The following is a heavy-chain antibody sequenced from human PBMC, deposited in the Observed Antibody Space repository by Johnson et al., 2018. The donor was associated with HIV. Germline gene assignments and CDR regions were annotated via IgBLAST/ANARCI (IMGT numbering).Heavy chain of an antibody. V-gene: IGHV3-7*01. J-gene: IGHJ3*02. Sequence: VQLVESGGGLVQPGGSLRLSCAASGFTFSSYWMSWVRQAPGKGLAWVANIKHDGSEKYYVDSVKGRFTISRDNAKNSLYLQMNSLRAEDTAVYYCAKDHPVVAERTGAFDIWGQGTMVTVSS. CDR3: AKDHPVVAERTGAFDI. CDR1: GFTFSSYW. D-gene: IGHD2-15*01. CDR2: IKHDGSEK.